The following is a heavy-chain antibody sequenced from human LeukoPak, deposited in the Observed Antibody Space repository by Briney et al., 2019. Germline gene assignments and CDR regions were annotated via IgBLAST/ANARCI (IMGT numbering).Heavy chain of an antibody. CDR1: GFTFGDYA. J-gene: IGHJ4*02. CDR2: IRSKAFGATT. CDR3: TRGELSRRY. Sequence: PGGSLRLSCTASGFTFGDYAMTWFRHAPGKGLEWVGVIRSKAFGATTQYAASVKGRFTISRDDSKSIAYLQMNSLKTEDTAVYYCTRGELSRRYWGQGTLVTVSS. D-gene: IGHD1-26*01. V-gene: IGHV3-49*03.